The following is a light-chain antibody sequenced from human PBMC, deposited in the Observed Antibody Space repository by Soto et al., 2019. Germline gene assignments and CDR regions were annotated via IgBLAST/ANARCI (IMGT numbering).Light chain of an antibody. CDR3: QSYDSSLSGV. V-gene: IGLV1-44*01. CDR2: NND. J-gene: IGLJ3*02. CDR1: SSNFGSSI. Sequence: QSVLTQPPSASGTPGQRVTISCSGSSSNFGSSIVNWYQQVPGTAPKLLIYNNDRRPSGVPDRFSGSKSGTSASLAITGLQAEDEADYYCQSYDSSLSGVFGGGTKVTVL.